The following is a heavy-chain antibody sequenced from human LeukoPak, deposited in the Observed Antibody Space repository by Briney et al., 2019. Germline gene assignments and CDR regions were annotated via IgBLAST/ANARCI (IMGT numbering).Heavy chain of an antibody. CDR1: GFTVSGNY. Sequence: GGSLRLSCAASGFTVSGNYMSWVRQAPGKRLEWVSLIYSDGTTYYADSVKGRFTISRDNSKNTLYLQLNRVSVEDTAVYYCASGEWPQDYWGQGTLVTVSS. V-gene: IGHV3-53*01. J-gene: IGHJ4*02. CDR2: IYSDGTT. CDR3: ASGEWPQDY. D-gene: IGHD3-3*01.